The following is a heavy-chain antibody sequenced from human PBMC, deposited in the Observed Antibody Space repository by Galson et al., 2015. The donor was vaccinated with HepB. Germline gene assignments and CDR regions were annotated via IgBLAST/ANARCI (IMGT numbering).Heavy chain of an antibody. CDR2: INPNSGGT. J-gene: IGHJ4*02. V-gene: IGHV1-2*06. CDR3: ARGRYCSGGSCYSPFDS. CDR1: GYTFTGYY. Sequence: SVKVSCKASGYTFTGYYMHWVRQAPGQGLEWMGRINPNSGGTNYAQRFQGRVTMTRDTSISTAYMELNSLRSDDTAVYYCARGRYCSGGSCYSPFDSWGQGTLVTVSS. D-gene: IGHD2-15*01.